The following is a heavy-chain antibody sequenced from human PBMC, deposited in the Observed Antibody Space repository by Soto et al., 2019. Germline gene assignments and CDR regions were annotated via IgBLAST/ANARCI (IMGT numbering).Heavy chain of an antibody. D-gene: IGHD3-16*01. CDR3: ARGGTPIDY. CDR2: ISYDGSNK. J-gene: IGHJ4*02. CDR1: GFTFDDYA. V-gene: IGHV3-30-3*01. Sequence: GGSLRLSCAASGFTFDDYAMDWVRQAPGKGLEWVAVISYDGSNKYYADSVKGRFTISRDNSKNTLYLQMNSLRSDDTAVYYCARGGTPIDYWGQGTLVTVSS.